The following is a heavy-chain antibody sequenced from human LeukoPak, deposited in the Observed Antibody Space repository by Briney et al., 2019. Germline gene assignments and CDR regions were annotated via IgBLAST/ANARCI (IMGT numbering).Heavy chain of an antibody. D-gene: IGHD2-15*01. Sequence: GASVKVSCKASGYTFTSYAMHWVRQAPGQRLEWMGWINACNGNTKYSQKFQGRVTITRDTSASTAYMELSSLRSEDTAVYYCARELGYCSGCSCYSGFGYWGQGTLVTVSS. CDR3: ARELGYCSGCSCYSGFGY. CDR1: GYTFTSYA. J-gene: IGHJ4*02. CDR2: INACNGNT. V-gene: IGHV1-3*01.